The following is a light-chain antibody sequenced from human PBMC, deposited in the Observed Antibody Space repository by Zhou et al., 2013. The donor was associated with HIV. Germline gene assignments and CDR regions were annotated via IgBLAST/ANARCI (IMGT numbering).Light chain of an antibody. CDR1: QSISSY. CDR3: QQSYSTPLT. J-gene: IGKJ4*01. Sequence: DIQMTQSPSSLSASVGDRVTITCRASQSISSYLNWYQQTPGKAPKLLIYAASSLQSGVPLRFSGSGSGTDFSLTISSLQPEDFATYFCQQSYSTPLTFGGGTKVGDQT. CDR2: AAS. V-gene: IGKV1-39*01.